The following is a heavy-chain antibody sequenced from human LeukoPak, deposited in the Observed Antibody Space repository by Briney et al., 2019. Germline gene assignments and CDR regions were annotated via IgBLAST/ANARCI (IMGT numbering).Heavy chain of an antibody. CDR2: ISSSSSYI. V-gene: IGHV3-21*01. Sequence: GGSLRLSCAASGFTFSSYWMNWVRQAPGKGLEWVSSISSSSSYIYYADTVKGRFTISRDNAKNSLYLQMNSLRAEDTAVYYCARLFDILPDYWGQGTLVTVSS. J-gene: IGHJ4*02. D-gene: IGHD3-9*01. CDR1: GFTFSSYW. CDR3: ARLFDILPDY.